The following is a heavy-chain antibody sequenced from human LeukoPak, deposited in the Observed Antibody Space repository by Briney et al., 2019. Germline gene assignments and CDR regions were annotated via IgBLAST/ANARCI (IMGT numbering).Heavy chain of an antibody. J-gene: IGHJ4*02. Sequence: GGALRLSCAASGFTFTRYWMTWIRQVPGKGLEWVANIKQDGSEKYYVDSVKGRFTISRDNAKNSLYLQMDSLRVEDTAVYYCGRDMVDYWGQGTLVTVSS. D-gene: IGHD3-10*01. CDR3: GRDMVDY. V-gene: IGHV3-7*01. CDR1: GFTFTRYW. CDR2: IKQDGSEK.